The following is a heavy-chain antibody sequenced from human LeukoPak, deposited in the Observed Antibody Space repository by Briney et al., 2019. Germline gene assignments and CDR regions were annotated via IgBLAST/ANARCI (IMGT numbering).Heavy chain of an antibody. V-gene: IGHV4-34*01. J-gene: IGHJ4*02. CDR2: INHSGST. CDR3: ARERVGYCSSTSCQARFDY. CDR1: GGSFSGYY. Sequence: SETLSLTCAVYGGSFSGYYWSWIRQPPGKGLEWIGEINHSGSTNYNPSLKSRVTISVDTSKNQFSLRLSSVTAADTAVYYCARERVGYCSSTSCQARFDYWGQGTLVTVSS. D-gene: IGHD2-2*01.